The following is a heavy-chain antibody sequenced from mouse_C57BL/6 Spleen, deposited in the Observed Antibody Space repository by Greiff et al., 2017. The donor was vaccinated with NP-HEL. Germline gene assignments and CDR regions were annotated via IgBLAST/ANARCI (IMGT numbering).Heavy chain of an antibody. CDR3: ARGRGSRYYAMDY. D-gene: IGHD1-1*01. Sequence: EVQVVESGGGLVKPGGSLKLSCAASGFTFSSYAMSWVRQTPEKRLEWVATISDGGSYTYYPDNVKGRFTISRDNAKNNLYLQMSHLKSEDTAMYYCARGRGSRYYAMDYWGQGTSVTVSS. CDR1: GFTFSSYA. J-gene: IGHJ4*01. CDR2: ISDGGSYT. V-gene: IGHV5-4*01.